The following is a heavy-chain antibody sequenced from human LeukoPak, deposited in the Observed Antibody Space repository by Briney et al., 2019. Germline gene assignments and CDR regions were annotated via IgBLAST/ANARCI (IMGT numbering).Heavy chain of an antibody. V-gene: IGHV4-38-2*01. J-gene: IGHJ4*02. D-gene: IGHD3-16*02. CDR3: ARVMITFGGVIVPQYFDY. CDR1: GFTFSSYG. CDR2: IYYSGST. Sequence: GSLRLSCAASGFTFSSYGMHWVRQPPGKGLEWIGSIYYSGSTYYNPSLKSRVTISVDTSKNQFSLKLSSVTAADTAVYYCARVMITFGGVIVPQYFDYWGQGTLVTVSS.